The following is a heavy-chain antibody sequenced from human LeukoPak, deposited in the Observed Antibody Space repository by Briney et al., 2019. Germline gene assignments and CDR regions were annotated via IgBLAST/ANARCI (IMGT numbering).Heavy chain of an antibody. J-gene: IGHJ4*02. CDR1: GGSFSGYY. Sequence: SETLSLTCAVYGGSFSGYYWSWIRQPPGKGPEWIGEINHSGSTNYNPSLKGRVTISVDTSKNQFSLKLSSVTAADTAVYYCARGSYYYGSGSYYNGRGYDYWGQGTLVTVSS. CDR2: INHSGST. CDR3: ARGSYYYGSGSYYNGRGYDY. D-gene: IGHD3-10*01. V-gene: IGHV4-34*01.